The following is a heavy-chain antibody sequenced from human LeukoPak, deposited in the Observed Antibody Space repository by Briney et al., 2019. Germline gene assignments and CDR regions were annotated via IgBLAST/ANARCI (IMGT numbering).Heavy chain of an antibody. CDR2: INPNSGDT. D-gene: IGHD7-27*01. V-gene: IGHV1-2*02. CDR1: GYTFTGHY. J-gene: IGHJ4*02. CDR3: ARDGLWGTDY. Sequence: ASVKVSCKASGYTFTGHYMHWVRQAPGQGLEWMGWINPNSGDTNYAQKFQGRVTMTSDTSISTGYMELSRLRSDDTAVYYCARDGLWGTDYWGQGTLVTVSS.